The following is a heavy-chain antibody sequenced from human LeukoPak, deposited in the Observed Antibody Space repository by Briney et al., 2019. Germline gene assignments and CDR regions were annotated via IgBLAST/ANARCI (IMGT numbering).Heavy chain of an antibody. CDR3: AGIPVFGVVLHQEPV. V-gene: IGHV1-18*01. CDR2: ISAYNGNT. J-gene: IGHJ6*03. Sequence: ASVKVSCKASGYTFTSYGISWVRQAPGQGLEWMGWISAYNGNTNYAQKLQGRVTMTTDTSTSTAYMELRSLRFDDTAVYFCAGIPVFGVVLHQEPVWGKGTTVTVSS. D-gene: IGHD3-3*01. CDR1: GYTFTSYG.